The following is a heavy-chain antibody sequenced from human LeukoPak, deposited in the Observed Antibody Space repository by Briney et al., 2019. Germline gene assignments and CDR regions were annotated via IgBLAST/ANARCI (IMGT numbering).Heavy chain of an antibody. Sequence: GGSLRLSCAASGFTFSSYAMSWVRQAPGKGLEWVSAISGSGGSTYYADSVKGRFTISRDNSKNTLYLQMNSLRAEDTAVYYCARQTTVSYYYYYMDVWGKGTTVTVSS. D-gene: IGHD4-17*01. J-gene: IGHJ6*03. CDR3: ARQTTVSYYYYYMDV. CDR1: GFTFSSYA. CDR2: ISGSGGST. V-gene: IGHV3-23*01.